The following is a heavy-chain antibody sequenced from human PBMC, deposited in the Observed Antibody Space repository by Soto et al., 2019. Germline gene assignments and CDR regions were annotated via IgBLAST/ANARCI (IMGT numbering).Heavy chain of an antibody. CDR1: GGSISSSNW. V-gene: IGHV4-4*02. CDR3: ARAAMRGSSWPFDY. CDR2: IYHSGST. J-gene: IGHJ4*02. Sequence: QVQLQESGPGLVKPSGTLSLTCAVSGGSISSSNWWSWVRQPPGKGLEWIGEIYHSGSTNYNPSLKTRVTTSVHKSKNQFFLKLSSVTAADTAVYYCARAAMRGSSWPFDYWGQGTLGTVSS. D-gene: IGHD6-13*01.